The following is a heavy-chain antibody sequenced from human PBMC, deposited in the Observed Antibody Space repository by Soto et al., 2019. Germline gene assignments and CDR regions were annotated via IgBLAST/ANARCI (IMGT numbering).Heavy chain of an antibody. CDR2: INAGNGNT. V-gene: IGHV1-3*01. CDR3: ARVSGYYLPDY. J-gene: IGHJ4*02. Sequence: GASVKVSCKASGYTFTNYAMHGVRQAPGQRLEWMGWINAGNGNTKYSQKFQGRVTITRDTSASTAYMELSSLRSEDTAVYYCARVSGYYLPDYWGQGTLVTVSP. D-gene: IGHD5-12*01. CDR1: GYTFTNYA.